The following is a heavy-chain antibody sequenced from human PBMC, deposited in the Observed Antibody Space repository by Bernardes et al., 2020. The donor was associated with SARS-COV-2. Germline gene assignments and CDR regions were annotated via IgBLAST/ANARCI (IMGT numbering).Heavy chain of an antibody. J-gene: IGHJ4*02. V-gene: IGHV3-48*02. Sequence: GGSLRLSCAASGFNFITYSMNWVRQAPGKGREWVSYIGTRSTTVYYADSVKGRFTISRDNAKNSLFLQMNSLRDDDTAVYYCARVASASCYDWGQGTLVTVSS. CDR3: ARVASASCYD. CDR2: IGTRSTTV. CDR1: GFNFITYS. D-gene: IGHD2-2*01.